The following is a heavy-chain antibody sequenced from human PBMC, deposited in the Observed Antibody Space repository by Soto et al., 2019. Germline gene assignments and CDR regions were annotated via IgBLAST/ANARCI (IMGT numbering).Heavy chain of an antibody. V-gene: IGHV2-5*02. D-gene: IGHD3-22*01. Sequence: QITLKESGPTLVKPTQTLTLTCTFSGFSLSTYGVGVGWIRQPPGKALAWLALIYWDDDKRYSPSLKSRLTITRDTSKNQVILTMTNMDPVDTVTYYCAHRYGVRYGVSNYDSSGHHSESFQYWGQGTLVTVSS. CDR3: AHRYGVRYGVSNYDSSGHHSESFQY. CDR2: IYWDDDK. J-gene: IGHJ1*01. CDR1: GFSLSTYGVG.